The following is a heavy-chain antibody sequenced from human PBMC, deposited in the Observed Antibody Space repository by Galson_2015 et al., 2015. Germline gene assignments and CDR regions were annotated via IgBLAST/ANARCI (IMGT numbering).Heavy chain of an antibody. Sequence: ETLSLTRIVSGDSISTNFWTWIRQAPGKGLEFIGYINYSGYTDYNPSLKSRITISVDTSRNQFTLNLRSVTAADTAVYFRARVSSDGSRSSFCGVDIWGQGTMVTVSS. J-gene: IGHJ3*02. CDR3: ARVSSDGSRSSFCGVDI. CDR2: INYSGYT. V-gene: IGHV4-59*01. D-gene: IGHD3-10*01. CDR1: GDSISTNF.